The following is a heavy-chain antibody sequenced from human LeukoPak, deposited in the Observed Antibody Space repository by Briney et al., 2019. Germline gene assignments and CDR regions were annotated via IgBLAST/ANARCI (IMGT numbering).Heavy chain of an antibody. CDR3: ARDRWGYSYGGD. D-gene: IGHD5-18*01. V-gene: IGHV3-48*01. J-gene: IGHJ4*02. CDR2: ISSSSSTT. CDR1: GFTFSSYS. Sequence: PGGSLRLSCAASGFTFSSYSMNWVRQAPGKGLEWVSYISSSSSTTYYADSVRGRFTISRDNSKNTMYLQMNSLRAEDTAVYYCARDRWGYSYGGDWGQGTLVTVSS.